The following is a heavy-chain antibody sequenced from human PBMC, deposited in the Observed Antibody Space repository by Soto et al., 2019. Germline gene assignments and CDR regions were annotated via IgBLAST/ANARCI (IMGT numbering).Heavy chain of an antibody. D-gene: IGHD4-17*01. J-gene: IGHJ4*02. V-gene: IGHV4-31*03. CDR3: ARVDSVTHHFDY. CDR2: IYYTETT. Sequence: PSETLSLTCTVSGDPFHIGASISNGGYFWSWIRQLPGKGLEWIGHIYYTETTHYNPSLKSRVNISVDTSKNEFSLKLSSVTAADTALYYCARVDSVTHHFDYWGQGTLVTVSS. CDR1: GDPFHIGASISNGGYF.